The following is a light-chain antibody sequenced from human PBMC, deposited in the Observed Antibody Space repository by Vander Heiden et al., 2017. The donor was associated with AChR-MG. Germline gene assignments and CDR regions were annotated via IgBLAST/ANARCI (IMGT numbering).Light chain of an antibody. Sequence: QSALTQPASVSGSPGQSITISCTGTSSDVGGYNYVSWYQQHPGKAPKLMMYEVSNRPSGVSNRFSGSKSGNTESLTISGLQAEDEADDYCSSYTSSSTLVFGGGTKLTVL. CDR2: EVS. CDR3: SSYTSSSTLV. V-gene: IGLV2-14*01. J-gene: IGLJ2*01. CDR1: SSDVGGYNY.